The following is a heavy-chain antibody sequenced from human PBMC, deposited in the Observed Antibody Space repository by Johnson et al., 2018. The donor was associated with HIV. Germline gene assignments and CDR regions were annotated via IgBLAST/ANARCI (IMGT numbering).Heavy chain of an antibody. CDR3: TTDRATYDAFDI. V-gene: IGHV3-15*01. CDR1: GFIFSNYW. CDR2: IKSKTDGGTT. Sequence: EVQLVESGGGVVQPGRSLRLSCAASGFIFSNYWMSWVRQAPGKGLEWVGRIKSKTDGGTTDYAAPVTGRFIISRDDSKNTLYLQMNSLKTEDTAVYYCTTDRATYDAFDIWGQGTMVTVSS. D-gene: IGHD1-26*01. J-gene: IGHJ3*02.